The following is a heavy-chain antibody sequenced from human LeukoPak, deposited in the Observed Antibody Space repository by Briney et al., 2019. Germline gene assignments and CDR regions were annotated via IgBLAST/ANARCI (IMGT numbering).Heavy chain of an antibody. V-gene: IGHV4-39*01. Sequence: SETLSLTCTVSGASVSRGGYYWGWIRQPPGKGLEWIGSFYYTGSTYHSPSLKSRVTISVDTPKNQFSLKLNSVTAADTAVYYCARGRGGDYPYYYGMDVWGQGTTVTVSS. CDR3: ARGRGGDYPYYYGMDV. D-gene: IGHD4-17*01. J-gene: IGHJ6*02. CDR2: FYYTGST. CDR1: GASVSRGGYY.